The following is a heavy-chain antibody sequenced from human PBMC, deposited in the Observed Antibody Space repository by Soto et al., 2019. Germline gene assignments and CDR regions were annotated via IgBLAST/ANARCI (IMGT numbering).Heavy chain of an antibody. Sequence: GGSLRLSCAASGFTFSDYYMTWIRQAPGSGLEWVSYISSSSGTISYANSVKGRFTISRDNAQNSLYLQMTSLRTEDTAVYYCARGTYRSKTDFDYWGQGTLVTVSS. CDR1: GFTFSDYY. CDR3: ARGTYRSKTDFDY. V-gene: IGHV3-11*01. D-gene: IGHD6-13*01. J-gene: IGHJ4*02. CDR2: ISSSSGTI.